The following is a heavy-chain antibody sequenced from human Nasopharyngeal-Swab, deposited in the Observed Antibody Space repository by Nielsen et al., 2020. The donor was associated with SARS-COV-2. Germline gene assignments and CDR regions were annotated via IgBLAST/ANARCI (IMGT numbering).Heavy chain of an antibody. Sequence: GESLKISYAASGFTLSSYSMNWVRQAPGKGLEWVSYISSSSSTKYYADSVEGRFTISRDNAKNSLYLQMNSLRDDDTAVYYCARGYTSGWYQWTRHTLDYWGQGTLVTVSS. CDR2: ISSSSSTK. CDR3: ARGYTSGWYQWTRHTLDY. D-gene: IGHD6-19*01. J-gene: IGHJ4*02. CDR1: GFTLSSYS. V-gene: IGHV3-48*02.